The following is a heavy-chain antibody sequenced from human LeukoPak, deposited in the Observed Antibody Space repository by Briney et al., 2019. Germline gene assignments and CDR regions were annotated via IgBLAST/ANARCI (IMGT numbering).Heavy chain of an antibody. Sequence: GGSQRLSCAASGFTFRDYYMSWIRQAPGKGLEWVSYISSSGNTIDYADSVKGRFTISRDNAKNSLYLQINSQRAEDTAVYYCARDLEDYGDYGAWYFDLWGRATLVAVCS. CDR3: ARDLEDYGDYGAWYFDL. D-gene: IGHD4-17*01. V-gene: IGHV3-11*04. CDR1: GFTFRDYY. CDR2: ISSSGNTI. J-gene: IGHJ2*01.